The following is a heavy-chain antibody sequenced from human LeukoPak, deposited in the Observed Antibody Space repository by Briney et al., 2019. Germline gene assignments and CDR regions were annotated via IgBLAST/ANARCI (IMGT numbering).Heavy chain of an antibody. J-gene: IGHJ4*02. CDR3: ARGFCSSIGCATGWKFDY. V-gene: IGHV3-13*04. D-gene: IGHD2-2*01. CDR1: GFTFSNYD. Sequence: LSGGSLRLSCAASGFTFSNYDMHWVRQSTGKGLEWVSAIDTAGATYYPGSVKGRFTISRENAKNSSYLQMNSLRAGDTAVYYCARGFCSSIGCATGWKFDYWGQGTLVTVSS. CDR2: IDTAGAT.